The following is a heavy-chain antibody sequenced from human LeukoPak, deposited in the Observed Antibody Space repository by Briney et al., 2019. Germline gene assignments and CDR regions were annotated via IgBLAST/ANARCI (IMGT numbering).Heavy chain of an antibody. CDR3: ARADYGYMDV. V-gene: IGHV4-61*01. D-gene: IGHD4/OR15-4a*01. CDR2: IYGCGST. CDR1: GGSISSGSYY. Sequence: SETLSLTCTVSGGSISSGSYYWTWIRQPPGKGLECIGYIYGCGSTNYNPSLKSRVTISVDTSKNQFSLKLTSVTAADTAVYYCARADYGYMDVWGKGTTVTVSS. J-gene: IGHJ6*03.